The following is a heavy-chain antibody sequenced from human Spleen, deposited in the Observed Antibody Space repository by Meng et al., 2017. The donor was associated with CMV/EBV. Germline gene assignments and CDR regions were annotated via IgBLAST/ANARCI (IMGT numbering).Heavy chain of an antibody. J-gene: IGHJ4*02. CDR1: GFTFSSHW. Sequence: GGSLRLSCAASGFTFSSHWMTWVRQAPGKGLEWVANINQDGSQKNYVDSVKGRFTISRDNAKNSLFLQMNSLRAEDTAVYYCARGGGYYDFWGQGTLVTVSS. V-gene: IGHV3-7*04. D-gene: IGHD2/OR15-2a*01. CDR2: INQDGSQK. CDR3: ARGGGYYDF.